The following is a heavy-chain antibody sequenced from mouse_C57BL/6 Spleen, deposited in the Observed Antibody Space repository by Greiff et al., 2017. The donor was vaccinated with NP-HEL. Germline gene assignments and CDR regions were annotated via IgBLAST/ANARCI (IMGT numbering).Heavy chain of an antibody. V-gene: IGHV1-52*01. J-gene: IGHJ1*03. CDR3: ASYYDYDVGWYFDV. D-gene: IGHD2-4*01. CDR2: IDPSDSET. CDR1: GYTFTSYW. Sequence: QVQLQQPGAELVRPGSSVKLSCKASGYTFTSYWMHWVKQRPIQGLEWIGNIDPSDSETHYNQKFKDKATLTVDKSSSTAYMQLSSLTSEDSAVYYCASYYDYDVGWYFDVWGTGTTVTVSS.